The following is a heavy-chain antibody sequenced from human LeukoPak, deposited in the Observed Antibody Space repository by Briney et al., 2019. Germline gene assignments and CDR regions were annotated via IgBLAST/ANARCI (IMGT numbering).Heavy chain of an antibody. D-gene: IGHD6-13*01. CDR2: IVVGSGNT. CDR1: GFTFTSSA. Sequence: GASVKVSCKASGFTFTSSAMQWVRQARGQRLEWIGWIVVGSGNTNYAQKFQERFTITRDMSTSTAYMELSSLRSEDTAVYYCAAGDYSRIYYFDYWGQETLVTVSS. J-gene: IGHJ4*02. V-gene: IGHV1-58*02. CDR3: AAGDYSRIYYFDY.